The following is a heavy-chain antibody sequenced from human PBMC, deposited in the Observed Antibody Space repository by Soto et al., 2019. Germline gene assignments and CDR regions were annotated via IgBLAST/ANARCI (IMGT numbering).Heavy chain of an antibody. CDR2: IIPIFGTA. Sequence: QVQLVQSGAEVKKPGSSVKVSCKASGGTFSSYAISWVRQAPGQGLEWMGGIIPIFGTANYAQKFQGRVTITADESTSTAYMELSSLRSEDTAVYYCARALHSPDLEWGSYGMDVWGQGTTVTVSS. D-gene: IGHD3-3*01. J-gene: IGHJ6*02. V-gene: IGHV1-69*01. CDR1: GGTFSSYA. CDR3: ARALHSPDLEWGSYGMDV.